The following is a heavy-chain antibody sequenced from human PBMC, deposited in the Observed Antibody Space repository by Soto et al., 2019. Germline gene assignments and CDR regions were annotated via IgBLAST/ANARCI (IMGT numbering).Heavy chain of an antibody. CDR1: GGSVSSGSYY. V-gene: IGHV4-61*01. D-gene: IGHD3-22*01. CDR3: AIGTDYYDSSGYYYVFQH. Sequence: QVQLQESGPGLVKPSETLSLTCTVSGGSVSSGSYYWSWIRQPPGKGLEWIGYIYYSGSTNYNPSLKRRVTISVDTSKNQFSLKLSSVTAADTAVYYCAIGTDYYDSSGYYYVFQHWGQGTLVTVSS. J-gene: IGHJ1*01. CDR2: IYYSGST.